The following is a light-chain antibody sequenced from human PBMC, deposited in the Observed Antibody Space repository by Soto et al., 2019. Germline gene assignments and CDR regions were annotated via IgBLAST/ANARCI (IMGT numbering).Light chain of an antibody. V-gene: IGKV3D-15*01. CDR2: GAS. CDR3: QQYKNWPQIT. Sequence: EIVMTQSPATLSVSPGERATLSCRASQSVSSNLAWYQQKPGQAPRLLIYGASTRATGIPARLSGSGSGTEFTHTISSLQSEDFAVYYCQQYKNWPQITFGQGTRLEIK. CDR1: QSVSSN. J-gene: IGKJ5*01.